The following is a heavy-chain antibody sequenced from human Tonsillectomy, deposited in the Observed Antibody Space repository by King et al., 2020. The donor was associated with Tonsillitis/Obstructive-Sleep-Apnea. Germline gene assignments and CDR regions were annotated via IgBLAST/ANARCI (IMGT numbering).Heavy chain of an antibody. CDR2: IYPVDFDT. CDR3: ASGLYGDLWFDY. D-gene: IGHD4-17*01. CDR1: GYSSTNPG. J-gene: IGHJ4*02. Sequence: QLVQSGAEVKKRGESLKISCKGSGYSSTNPGIGWVPQMPGKGLQWMGTIYPVDFDTRNSPSFQGQVTISADKSITTASLQWSSLEASDTAMYYCASGLYGDLWFDYWGQGTLVTVSS. V-gene: IGHV5-51*03.